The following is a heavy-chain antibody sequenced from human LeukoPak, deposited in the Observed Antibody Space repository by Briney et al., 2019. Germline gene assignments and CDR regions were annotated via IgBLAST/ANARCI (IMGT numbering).Heavy chain of an antibody. CDR3: ARDNSVRDEAWWFSP. D-gene: IGHD5-24*01. J-gene: IGHJ5*02. CDR2: ISPSGAAT. CDR1: GYTFTSNY. V-gene: IGHV1-46*01. Sequence: ASVKVSCKSFGYTFTSNYMHWVRQAPGQGPEWMGVISPSGAATTYAQTFQGRVTLTRDMSTSTDYLELSSLRSEDTAVYYCARDNSVRDEAWWFSPWGQGTLVTVSS.